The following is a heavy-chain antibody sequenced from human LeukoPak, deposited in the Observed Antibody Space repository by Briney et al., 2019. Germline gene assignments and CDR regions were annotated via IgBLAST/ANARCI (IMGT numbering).Heavy chain of an antibody. V-gene: IGHV1-18*01. J-gene: IGHJ4*02. D-gene: IGHD3-16*01. CDR1: GYSFSTYG. Sequence: ASVKVSCKTSGYSFSTYGISWVRQAPGQGLEWMGWISAYNGNTNYAQKLQGRVTMTTDTSTSTAYMELRSLRSDDTAVYYCARVLLRLGELVYWGQGTLVTVSS. CDR3: ARVLLRLGELVY. CDR2: ISAYNGNT.